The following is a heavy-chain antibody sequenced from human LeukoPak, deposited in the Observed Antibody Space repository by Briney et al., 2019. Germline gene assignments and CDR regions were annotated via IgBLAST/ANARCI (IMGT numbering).Heavy chain of an antibody. D-gene: IGHD6-19*01. CDR3: AREGIAVLGAFDI. J-gene: IGHJ3*02. V-gene: IGHV1-69*04. CDR2: IIPILGIA. Sequence: SVKVSCKASGGTFSSYAISWVRQAPGQGLEWMGRIIPILGIANYAQKFQGRVTITADKSTSTAYMELSSLRSEDTAVYYCAREGIAVLGAFDIWGQGTMVTV. CDR1: GGTFSSYA.